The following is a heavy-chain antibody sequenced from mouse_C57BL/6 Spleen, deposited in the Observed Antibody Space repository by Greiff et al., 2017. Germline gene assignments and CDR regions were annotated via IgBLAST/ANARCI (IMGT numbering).Heavy chain of an antibody. CDR2: ISYDGSN. V-gene: IGHV3-6*01. D-gene: IGHD2-4*01. CDR1: GYSITSGYY. CDR3: ARDDYDYDGYAMDY. J-gene: IGHJ4*01. Sequence: VQLQQSGPGLVKPSQSLSLTCSVTGYSITSGYYWNWIRQFPGNKLEWMGYISYDGSNNYNPSLKNRISITRDTSKNQFFLKLNSVTTEDTATYYCARDDYDYDGYAMDYWGQGTSVTVSS.